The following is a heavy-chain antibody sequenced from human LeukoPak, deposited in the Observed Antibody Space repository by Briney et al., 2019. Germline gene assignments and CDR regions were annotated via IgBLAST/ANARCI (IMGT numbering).Heavy chain of an antibody. CDR2: FDPENAEI. CDR1: GNTLRELP. D-gene: IGHD3-3*01. V-gene: IGHV1-24*01. J-gene: IGHJ4*02. Sequence: ASVKVSCKLSGNTLRELPIQWVRQAGGKGLEWMAGFDPENAEIVYAQNFQGRVTMTEDTSTNTAYMELTSLTSDDTALYYCATRGSDFWSGFDYWGQGTLVTVSS. CDR3: ATRGSDFWSGFDY.